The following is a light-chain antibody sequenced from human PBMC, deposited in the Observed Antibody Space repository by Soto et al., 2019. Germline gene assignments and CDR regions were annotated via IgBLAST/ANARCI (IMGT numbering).Light chain of an antibody. J-gene: IGKJ5*01. Sequence: EVVMIQSPATLPVSLGERANLSCRASQSVSSNVAWYQQKPGLAPRLLIHTSATRATGIPARFSGRGSGTFFTLTISGLQSEDFATYYCQQYDNWPPTTFGQGTRLEIK. CDR3: QQYDNWPPTT. CDR2: TSA. CDR1: QSVSSN. V-gene: IGKV3-15*01.